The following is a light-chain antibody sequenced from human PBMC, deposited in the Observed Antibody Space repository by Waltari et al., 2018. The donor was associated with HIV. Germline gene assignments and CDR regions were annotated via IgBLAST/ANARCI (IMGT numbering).Light chain of an antibody. V-gene: IGLV1-44*01. Sequence: QSVLTQPPPASGPPGPRVTIPCSGSSANLGSSPLTLYQQLPGTAPKLLMYINYQRPSGVPDRFSGSKSGTSASLAISGLQSEDEADYFCAAWDDSLKGVVFGGGTKLTVL. CDR2: INY. CDR1: SANLGSSP. CDR3: AAWDDSLKGVV. J-gene: IGLJ2*01.